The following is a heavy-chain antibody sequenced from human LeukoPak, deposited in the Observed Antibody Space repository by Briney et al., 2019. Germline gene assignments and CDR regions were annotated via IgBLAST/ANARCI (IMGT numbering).Heavy chain of an antibody. CDR3: AKAGYGDYTAHFDF. J-gene: IGHJ4*02. CDR2: ISSSGGST. Sequence: GGSLRLSCAASGFIFSNYAMYWVRQAPGKGLEWVSTISSSGGSTYYVDSEKGRFTVSRDNSKNTLYLHMNSLRAEDTALYYCAKAGYGDYTAHFDFWGQGTLVTVSS. CDR1: GFIFSNYA. V-gene: IGHV3-23*01. D-gene: IGHD4-17*01.